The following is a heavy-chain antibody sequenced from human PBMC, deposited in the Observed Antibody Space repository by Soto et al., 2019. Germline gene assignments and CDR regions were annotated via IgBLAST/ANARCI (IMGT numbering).Heavy chain of an antibody. Sequence: ASVKVSCKASVYTFTSYDINWVRQATGQGIEWMGWMNPNSGNTGYAQKFQGRVTMTRNTSISTAYMELSSLRSEDTAAYYCARVLIAAEMDPWGQGTLVTVSS. V-gene: IGHV1-8*01. CDR3: ARVLIAAEMDP. D-gene: IGHD6-13*01. CDR2: MNPNSGNT. CDR1: VYTFTSYD. J-gene: IGHJ5*02.